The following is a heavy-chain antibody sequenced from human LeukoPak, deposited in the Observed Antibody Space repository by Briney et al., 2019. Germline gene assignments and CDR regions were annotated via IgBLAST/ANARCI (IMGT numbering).Heavy chain of an antibody. J-gene: IGHJ4*02. CDR3: ARGPGPADDGGGYCFDY. D-gene: IGHD3-22*01. Sequence: GASVKVSCKASGYTFTSYYLYWVRKAPGQGLEWMGVTNPSGGSTTSAQKFQGRVTMPRHTSTRTVYMELRSLRSEDTAVYYCARGPGPADDGGGYCFDYWGQGTLVTVSS. CDR1: GYTFTSYY. CDR2: TNPSGGST. V-gene: IGHV1-46*01.